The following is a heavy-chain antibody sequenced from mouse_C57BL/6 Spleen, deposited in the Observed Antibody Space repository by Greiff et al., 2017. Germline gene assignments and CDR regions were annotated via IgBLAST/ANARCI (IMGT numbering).Heavy chain of an antibody. J-gene: IGHJ1*03. V-gene: IGHV1-82*01. Sequence: QVQLKQSGPELVKPGASVKISCKASGYAFSSSWMNWVKQRPGKGLEWIGRIYPGDGDTNYNGKFKGKATLTADKSSSTAYMQLSSLTSEDSAVYFCAREDDGYPWYFEVWGTGTTVTVSS. D-gene: IGHD2-3*01. CDR2: IYPGDGDT. CDR1: GYAFSSSW. CDR3: AREDDGYPWYFEV.